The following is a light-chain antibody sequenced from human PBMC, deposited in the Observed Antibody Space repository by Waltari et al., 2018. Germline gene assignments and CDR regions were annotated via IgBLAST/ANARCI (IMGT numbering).Light chain of an antibody. J-gene: IGLJ3*02. CDR2: INRDGRH. CDR1: SGHSSNI. CDR3: QTGGHGTWV. Sequence: QLVLTQSPSASASLGASVKLTCTLDSGHSSNIVAWLQQQPEKGPRYLMKINRDGRHSKGDEIPDRFSGSSSGTERCLTISSVQSEDEADYYCQTGGHGTWVFGGGTKLTVL. V-gene: IGLV4-69*01.